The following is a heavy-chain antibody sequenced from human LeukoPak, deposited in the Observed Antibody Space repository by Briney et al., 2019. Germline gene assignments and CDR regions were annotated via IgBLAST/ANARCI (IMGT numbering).Heavy chain of an antibody. CDR3: AKHRGYASDS. Sequence: LETLSLTCAVSSGSISDGTWWTWVRQPPGKGLEWIGQIDHSGGTDYNPSLKSRVTISLDKSKSQLSLNLRSVTAADTAIYYCAKHRGYASDSWGQGTLVTVSS. V-gene: IGHV4-4*02. D-gene: IGHD5-12*01. CDR2: IDHSGGT. CDR1: SGSISDGTW. J-gene: IGHJ4*02.